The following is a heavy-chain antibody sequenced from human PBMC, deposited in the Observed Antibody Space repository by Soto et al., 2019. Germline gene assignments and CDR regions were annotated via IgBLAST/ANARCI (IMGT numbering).Heavy chain of an antibody. J-gene: IGHJ1*01. V-gene: IGHV3-23*01. CDR2: ISGSGGST. D-gene: IGHD2-2*02. CDR3: ATSRLVVVPAAIPV. Sequence: PXGSLRLSCAASGFTFSSYAMSWVRQAPGKGLEWVSAISGSGGSTYYADSVKGRFTISRDNSKNTLYLQMNSLRAEDTAVYYCATSRLVVVPAAIPVWGQGTLDTVSS. CDR1: GFTFSSYA.